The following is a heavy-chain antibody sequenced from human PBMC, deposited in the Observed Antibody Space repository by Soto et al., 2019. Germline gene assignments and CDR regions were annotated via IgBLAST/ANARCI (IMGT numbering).Heavy chain of an antibody. CDR3: AKGVPGIAVAGAGYFQH. CDR2: ISGSGDST. Sequence: EVQLLESGGGLVQPGGSLRLSCAASGFTFSSYAMSWVRQAPGKGLEWVSGISGSGDSTYYADSVKGRFTISRDNYKPTLYLQRNSLRAEVTAVYYCAKGVPGIAVAGAGYFQHWGQGTLVTVSS. CDR1: GFTFSSYA. D-gene: IGHD6-19*01. J-gene: IGHJ1*01. V-gene: IGHV3-23*01.